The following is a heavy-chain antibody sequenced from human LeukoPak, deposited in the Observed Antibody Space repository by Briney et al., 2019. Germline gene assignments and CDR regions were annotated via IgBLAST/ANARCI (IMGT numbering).Heavy chain of an antibody. J-gene: IGHJ5*02. CDR2: ISSSSSYI. CDR3: AKTQGDYYYDSSGYYDWFDP. Sequence: PGGSLRLSCAASGFTFSSYSMNWVRQAPGKGLGWVSSISSSSSYIYYADSVKGRFTISRDNAKNSLYLQMNSMRAEDTAVYYCAKTQGDYYYDSSGYYDWFDPWGQGTLVNVSS. V-gene: IGHV3-21*01. D-gene: IGHD3-22*01. CDR1: GFTFSSYS.